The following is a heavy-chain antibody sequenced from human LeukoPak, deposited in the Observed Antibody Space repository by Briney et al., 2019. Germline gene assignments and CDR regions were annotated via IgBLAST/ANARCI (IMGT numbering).Heavy chain of an antibody. Sequence: SETLSLTCTVSGGSISSYYWSWIRQPPGKGLEWIGYIYYSGSTNYNPSLKSRVTISVDTSKNQFSLKLSSVTAADTAVYYCARGYCSGGSCYWDYWGQGNLVTVSS. V-gene: IGHV4-59*01. J-gene: IGHJ4*02. CDR1: GGSISSYY. D-gene: IGHD2-15*01. CDR2: IYYSGST. CDR3: ARGYCSGGSCYWDY.